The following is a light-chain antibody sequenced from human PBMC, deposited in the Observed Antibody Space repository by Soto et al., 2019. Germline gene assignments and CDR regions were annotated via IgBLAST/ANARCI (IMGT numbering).Light chain of an antibody. CDR3: QHYNSYSEA. Sequence: DIQMTQSPSTLSASIGARVPITCRASESIRTWLAWYQHKPGKAPKFLIYDASSLESGVPSRFSGSGSGTEFTLTISSLQPDDFATYYCQHYNSYSEAFGQGTKVDI. CDR2: DAS. CDR1: ESIRTW. J-gene: IGKJ1*01. V-gene: IGKV1-5*01.